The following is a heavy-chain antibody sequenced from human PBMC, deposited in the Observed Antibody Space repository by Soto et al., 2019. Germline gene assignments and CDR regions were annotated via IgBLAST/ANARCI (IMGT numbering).Heavy chain of an antibody. J-gene: IGHJ5*02. CDR3: ARQDTMVRGVTNWFDP. V-gene: IGHV5-10-1*01. D-gene: IGHD3-10*01. CDR2: IDPSDSYT. CDR1: GYIFTNYW. Sequence: PGESLKISCNASGYIFTNYWIGWVRQMPGKGLEWMGRIDPSDSYTNYSPSFQGHVTISADKSISTAYLQWSSLKASDTAMYYCARQDTMVRGVTNWFDPWGQATLVTVSS.